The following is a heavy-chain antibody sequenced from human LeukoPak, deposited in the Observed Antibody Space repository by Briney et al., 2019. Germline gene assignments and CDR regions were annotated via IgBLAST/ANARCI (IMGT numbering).Heavy chain of an antibody. CDR2: IYYTGST. V-gene: IGHV4-39*01. Sequence: TSETLSLTCSVSGASISGGTYYWGWIRQPPGKGLEWIGSIYYTGSTYDNPSLKSRVTISVDTSKNQFSLKLSSVTAADTAVCYCARRGGSGRAFDYWGQGTLVTVSS. CDR1: GASISGGTYY. CDR3: ARRGGSGRAFDY. J-gene: IGHJ4*02. D-gene: IGHD1-26*01.